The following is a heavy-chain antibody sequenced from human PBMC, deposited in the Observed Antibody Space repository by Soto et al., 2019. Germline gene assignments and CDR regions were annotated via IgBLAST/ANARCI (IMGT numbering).Heavy chain of an antibody. CDR1: GGSISSNW. Sequence: QVQLQESGPGLVKPSGTLSLTCSVSGGSISSNWGSWVRKPPGNGLEWIREIHHSWTTNYNPSLRSRVTISLDTSKNQLSLYLNSVTAAAAAVYVCASTIALATRGRFDWWGQGTLVTVSS. CDR3: ASTIALATRGRFDW. D-gene: IGHD6-19*01. J-gene: IGHJ4*02. CDR2: IHHSWTT. V-gene: IGHV4-4*02.